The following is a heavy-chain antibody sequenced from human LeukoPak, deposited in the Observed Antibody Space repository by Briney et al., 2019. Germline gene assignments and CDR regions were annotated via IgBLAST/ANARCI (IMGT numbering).Heavy chain of an antibody. J-gene: IGHJ5*02. Sequence: SETLSLTCAVYGGSFSGYYWSWIRQPPGKGLEWIGEINHSGSTNYNPSLKSRVTISVDTSKNQFPLKLSSVTAADTAVYYCARTFSGSYWAHWFDPWGQGTLVTVSS. CDR2: INHSGST. CDR1: GGSFSGYY. D-gene: IGHD1-26*01. V-gene: IGHV4-34*01. CDR3: ARTFSGSYWAHWFDP.